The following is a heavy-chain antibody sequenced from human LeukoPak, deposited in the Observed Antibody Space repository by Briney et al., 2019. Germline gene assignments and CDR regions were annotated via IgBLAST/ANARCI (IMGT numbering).Heavy chain of an antibody. CDR1: GGSFSGYY. J-gene: IGHJ5*02. Sequence: SETLSLTCAVYGGSFSGYYWSWLRQPPGKGLEWIGEINHSGSTNYNSSLKSRVTISVDMSKNQFSLKLSSVTAADTAVYYCARGGGYNWFDPWGQGTLVTVSS. CDR3: ARGGGYNWFDP. V-gene: IGHV4-34*01. CDR2: INHSGST.